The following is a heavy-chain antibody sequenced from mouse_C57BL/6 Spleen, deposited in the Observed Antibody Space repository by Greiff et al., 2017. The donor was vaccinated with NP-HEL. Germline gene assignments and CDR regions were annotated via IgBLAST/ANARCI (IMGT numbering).Heavy chain of an antibody. V-gene: IGHV1-55*01. J-gene: IGHJ3*01. D-gene: IGHD3-1*01. CDR2: IYPGSGST. CDR3: SRSSAESWFAY. Sequence: QVQLQQSGAELVKPGASVKMSCKASGYTFTSYWITWVKQRPGQGLEWIGDIYPGSGSTNYNEKFKSKATLTVDTSSSTAYMQLSSLTSEVSAVYYCSRSSAESWFAYWGQGTLVTVSA. CDR1: GYTFTSYW.